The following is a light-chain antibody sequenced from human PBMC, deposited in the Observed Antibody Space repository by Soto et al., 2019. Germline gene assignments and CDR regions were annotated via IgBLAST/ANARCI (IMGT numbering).Light chain of an antibody. CDR1: QSVTVN. CDR3: QQYNDWPPRWT. Sequence: EIVMTQSPATLSLSPGERATLSCRASQSVTVNLAWYQQKPGQAPRLLIYRASTRATGIPARFRGGGSGTEFTRTISSLQSEDFAVYICQQYNDWPPRWTFGQGTKVEIK. V-gene: IGKV3-15*01. CDR2: RAS. J-gene: IGKJ1*01.